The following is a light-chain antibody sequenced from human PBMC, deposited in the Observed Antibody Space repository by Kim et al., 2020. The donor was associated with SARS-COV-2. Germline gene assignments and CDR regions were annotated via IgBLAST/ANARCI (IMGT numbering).Light chain of an antibody. CDR1: NSNIGVNT. V-gene: IGLV1-44*01. J-gene: IGLJ3*02. CDR3: ATWDDSLNAWV. Sequence: GPRVTISCSGSNSNIGVNTVNWYQQFPGTAPKLLIYRNNQRPSGVPDRFSGSKSGTSASLALSGLLSEDEADYYCATWDDSLNAWVFGGGAQLTVL. CDR2: RNN.